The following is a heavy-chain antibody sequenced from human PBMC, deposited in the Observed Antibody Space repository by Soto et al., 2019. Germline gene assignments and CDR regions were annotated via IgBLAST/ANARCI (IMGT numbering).Heavy chain of an antibody. CDR3: ATESGATYGYFDH. J-gene: IGHJ4*02. CDR1: GGSVTSDEDY. D-gene: IGHD3-10*01. CDR2: SSNRRST. Sequence: PSETLSCTCTVSGGSVTSDEDYWTWIRQSPAKGLEWIGYSSNRRSTGSNQSLKTRLSMSVHRPKNQFTLRLTYVTAAATAVYFCATESGATYGYFDHWGQGTQVTVSS. V-gene: IGHV4-30-4*01.